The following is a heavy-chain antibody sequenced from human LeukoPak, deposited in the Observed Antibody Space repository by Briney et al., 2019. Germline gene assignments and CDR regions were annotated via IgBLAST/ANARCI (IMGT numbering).Heavy chain of an antibody. CDR1: GFTFSSYA. D-gene: IGHD3-22*01. Sequence: GGSLRLSCAASGFTFSSYAMSWVRQAPGKGLEWVSAISGSGGSTYYADSVKGRFTISRDNSKSTLYLQMNSLRAEDTAVYYCAKLDRTLSSGYYKDFDYWGQGTLVTVSS. J-gene: IGHJ4*02. V-gene: IGHV3-23*01. CDR3: AKLDRTLSSGYYKDFDY. CDR2: ISGSGGST.